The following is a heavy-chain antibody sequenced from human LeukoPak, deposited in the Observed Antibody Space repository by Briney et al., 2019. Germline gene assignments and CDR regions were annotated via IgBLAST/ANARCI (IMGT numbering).Heavy chain of an antibody. Sequence: SETLSLTCTVSGGSISSSSYYWGWIRQPPGKGLEWIGSIYYSGSTYYNPSLKSRVTISVDTSKNQFSLKLSSVTAADTAVYYCARGSELLRFLEWSFAGAFDIWGQGTMVTVSS. CDR3: ARGSELLRFLEWSFAGAFDI. J-gene: IGHJ3*02. V-gene: IGHV4-39*07. CDR1: GGSISSSSYY. CDR2: IYYSGST. D-gene: IGHD3-3*01.